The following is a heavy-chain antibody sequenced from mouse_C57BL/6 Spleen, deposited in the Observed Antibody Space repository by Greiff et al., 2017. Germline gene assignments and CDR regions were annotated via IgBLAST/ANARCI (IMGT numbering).Heavy chain of an antibody. CDR3: ARNLDY. Sequence: VQLKESGPGLVQPSQRLSITCTVSGFSLTSYGVHWVRQSPGKGLEWLGVIWSGGSTVYNEDFITSLSISKDNYKIKVFFKMNSLQAYDTAIYYCARNLDYWGQGTTLTVSS. V-gene: IGHV2-2*01. J-gene: IGHJ2*01. CDR1: GFSLTSYG. CDR2: IWSGGST.